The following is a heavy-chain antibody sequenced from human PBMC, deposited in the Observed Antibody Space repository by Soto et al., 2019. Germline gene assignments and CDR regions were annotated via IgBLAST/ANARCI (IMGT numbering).Heavy chain of an antibody. Sequence: GGSLRLSCAASGFTFSSYGMHWVRQAPGKGLEWVAVISYDGSNKYYADSVKGRFTISRDNSKNTLYLQMNSLRAEDTAVYYCAKMTAAEYYYGSGDKYYFDYWGQGT. V-gene: IGHV3-30*18. J-gene: IGHJ4*02. CDR2: ISYDGSNK. CDR3: AKMTAAEYYYGSGDKYYFDY. CDR1: GFTFSSYG. D-gene: IGHD3-10*01.